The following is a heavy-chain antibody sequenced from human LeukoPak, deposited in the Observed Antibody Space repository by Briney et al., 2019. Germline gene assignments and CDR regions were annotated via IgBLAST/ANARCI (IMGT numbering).Heavy chain of an antibody. V-gene: IGHV3-30-3*01. J-gene: IGHJ4*02. Sequence: GRSLRLSCAASGFTFSSYAMHWVRQAPGKGLEWVAVISYDGSNKYYADSVKGRFTISRDNSKNTLYLQMNSLRAEDTAVYYCERDLGDSGTTPLDYWGQGTLVTVSS. CDR1: GFTFSSYA. CDR3: ERDLGDSGTTPLDY. CDR2: ISYDGSNK. D-gene: IGHD1-7*01.